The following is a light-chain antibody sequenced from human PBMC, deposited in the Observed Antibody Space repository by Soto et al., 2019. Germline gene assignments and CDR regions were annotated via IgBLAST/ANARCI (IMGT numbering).Light chain of an antibody. V-gene: IGKV1-5*01. CDR1: QSIDSW. Sequence: DIPMTQSPSTLSASVGDRVTITCRASQSIDSWLAWYQQKPGKAPKLLIYDASSLESGVPSRFSGRGSGTDFTLTISSLQPDDYATYYCQQYDDYSAYTFGQGTKLEIK. CDR2: DAS. J-gene: IGKJ2*01. CDR3: QQYDDYSAYT.